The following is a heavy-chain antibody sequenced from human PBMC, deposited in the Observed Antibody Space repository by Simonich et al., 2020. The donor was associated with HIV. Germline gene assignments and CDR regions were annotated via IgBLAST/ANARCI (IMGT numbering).Heavy chain of an antibody. Sequence: QVQLQQWGAGLLKPSETLSFTCAVYGGSFSGYYWSWIRQPPGKGLEWIGEINHSGSTKYNPALKSRVTVSVDTSKNQFSLKLSSVTAADTALYYCARGDYYNIFTAYAFDIWGQGTMVTVSS. CDR1: GGSFSGYY. CDR3: ARGDYYNIFTAYAFDI. J-gene: IGHJ3*02. CDR2: INHSGST. V-gene: IGHV4-34*01. D-gene: IGHD3-9*01.